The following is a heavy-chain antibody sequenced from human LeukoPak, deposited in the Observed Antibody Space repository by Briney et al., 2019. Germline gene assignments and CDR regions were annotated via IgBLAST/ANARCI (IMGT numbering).Heavy chain of an antibody. Sequence: PSETLSLTCAVYGGPFSGYYWSWIRQPPGKGLEWIGEINHSGSTNYNPSLKGRVTISVDTSKSQFSLKLGSVTAADTAVYYCARGGRITIFGVVIILDYWGQGTLVTVSS. D-gene: IGHD3-3*01. CDR1: GGPFSGYY. CDR2: INHSGST. CDR3: ARGGRITIFGVVIILDY. V-gene: IGHV4-34*01. J-gene: IGHJ4*02.